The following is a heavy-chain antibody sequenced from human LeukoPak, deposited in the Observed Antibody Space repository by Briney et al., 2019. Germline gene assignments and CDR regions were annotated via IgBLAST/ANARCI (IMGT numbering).Heavy chain of an antibody. CDR1: GYTFTSYY. J-gene: IGHJ4*02. Sequence: GASVKVSCKASGYTFTSYYMHWVRQAPGQGLEWMGIINPSGGSTSYAQKFQGRVTMTRDTSTSTVYMELSSLRSEDTAVYYCARVGFWSAYQPRGSRKYYFDYWSQGTLVTVSS. CDR3: ARVGFWSAYQPRGSRKYYFDY. V-gene: IGHV1-46*01. D-gene: IGHD3-3*01. CDR2: INPSGGST.